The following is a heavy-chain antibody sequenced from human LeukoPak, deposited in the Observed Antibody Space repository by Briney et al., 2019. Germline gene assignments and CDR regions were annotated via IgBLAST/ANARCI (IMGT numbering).Heavy chain of an antibody. J-gene: IGHJ4*02. D-gene: IGHD3-10*01. Sequence: PSETLSLTCTVSGGSISSSSYYWAWIRQPPGKGLEWIGSIYYSGSTYSNPSLKSRVTISVDTSKNQCSLKLSSVTAADTAVYYCARDYYGSGSLWGQGTLVTVSS. CDR2: IYYSGST. CDR3: ARDYYGSGSL. CDR1: GGSISSSSYY. V-gene: IGHV4-39*02.